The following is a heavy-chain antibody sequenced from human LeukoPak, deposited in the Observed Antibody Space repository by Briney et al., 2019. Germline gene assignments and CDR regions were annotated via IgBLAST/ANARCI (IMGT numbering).Heavy chain of an antibody. V-gene: IGHV4-61*08. CDR1: GGSISSGGYY. D-gene: IGHD5-18*01. Sequence: SETLSLTCTVSGGSISSGGYYWSWIRQHPGKGLEWIGYIYYSGSTNYNPSLKSRVTISVDTSKNQFSLKLSSVTAADTAVYYCARHKPRYSRFDYWGQGTLVTVSS. J-gene: IGHJ4*02. CDR3: ARHKPRYSRFDY. CDR2: IYYSGST.